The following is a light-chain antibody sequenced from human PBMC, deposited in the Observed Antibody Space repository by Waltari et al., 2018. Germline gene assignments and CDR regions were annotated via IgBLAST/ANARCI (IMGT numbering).Light chain of an antibody. CDR3: AAWDDSLSAWV. V-gene: IGLV1-47*01. Sequence: QSVLTQAPSASETHGQRVTISCSGSSSNIGNTYVYCYQQRPGTAPKLLINKNNQRPSGVPDRYSGSKSGTSAYLAISGLRSEDEADFYCAAWDDSLSAWVFGGGTKLTGL. CDR2: KNN. J-gene: IGLJ3*02. CDR1: SSNIGNTY.